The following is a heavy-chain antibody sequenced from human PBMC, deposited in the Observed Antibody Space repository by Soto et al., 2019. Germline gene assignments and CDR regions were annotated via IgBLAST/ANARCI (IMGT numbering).Heavy chain of an antibody. Sequence: SETLSLTCTVSCGSISSSSYYWGWIRQPPGKGLEWIGSIYYSGSTYYNPSLKSRVTISVDTSKNQFSLKLSSVTAADTAVYYCARQRDAFDIWGQGTMVTVSS. J-gene: IGHJ3*02. CDR2: IYYSGST. V-gene: IGHV4-39*01. CDR3: ARQRDAFDI. CDR1: CGSISSSSYY.